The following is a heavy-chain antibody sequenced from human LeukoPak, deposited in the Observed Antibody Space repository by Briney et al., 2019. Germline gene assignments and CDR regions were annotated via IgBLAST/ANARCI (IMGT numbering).Heavy chain of an antibody. Sequence: SDTLSLTCTVSGDSISTSSYYWGWIRQPPGKGLEWIGNIYYTGSTYYNPSLKSRVTMSVDTSKNQFSLKVSSVTAADTAVYYCARLSKGRYFDYIFDYWGQGTLVTVSS. D-gene: IGHD3-9*01. CDR3: ARLSKGRYFDYIFDY. CDR2: IYYTGST. J-gene: IGHJ4*02. CDR1: GDSISTSSYY. V-gene: IGHV4-39*01.